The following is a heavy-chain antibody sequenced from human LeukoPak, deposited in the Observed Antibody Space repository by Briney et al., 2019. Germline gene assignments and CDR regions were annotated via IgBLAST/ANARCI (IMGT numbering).Heavy chain of an antibody. CDR3: ARHSYYGSGPDV. CDR1: GGSISSSSYY. D-gene: IGHD3-10*01. Sequence: PSETLSLTCTVSGGSISSSSYYWGWIRQPPGKGLEWIGSIYYSGSTYYNPSLKSRVTISVDTSKNQFSLKLSSVTAADTAVYYCARHSYYGSGPDVWGQGTTVTVSS. J-gene: IGHJ6*02. V-gene: IGHV4-39*01. CDR2: IYYSGST.